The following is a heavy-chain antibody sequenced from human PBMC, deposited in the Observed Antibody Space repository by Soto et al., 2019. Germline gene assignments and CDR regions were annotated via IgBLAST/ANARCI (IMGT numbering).Heavy chain of an antibody. CDR1: GGTFSSYA. J-gene: IGHJ4*02. CDR3: ARGYYYDSSGYYYGADY. V-gene: IGHV1-69*01. D-gene: IGHD3-22*01. CDR2: IIPIFGTA. Sequence: QVQLVQSGAEVKKPGSTVKVSCKASGGTFSSYAISWVRQAPGQGLEWMGGIIPIFGTANYAQKFQGRVTITADESTSTAYMELSSLRSADTAVYYCARGYYYDSSGYYYGADYWGQGTLVTVSS.